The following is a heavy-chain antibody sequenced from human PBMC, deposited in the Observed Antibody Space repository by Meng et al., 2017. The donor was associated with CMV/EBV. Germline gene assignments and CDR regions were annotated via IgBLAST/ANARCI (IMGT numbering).Heavy chain of an antibody. CDR3: ATQKLVHRDY. CDR1: GFTFDDYA. Sequence: GGSLRLSCAASGFTFDDYAMHWVRQAPGKGLEWVSLISWDGGSTYYADAVKGRFTISRDNSKNSLYLQMNSLRAEDTALYYCATQKLVHRDYWGQGTLVTVSS. D-gene: IGHD6-13*01. V-gene: IGHV3-43D*03. CDR2: ISWDGGST. J-gene: IGHJ4*02.